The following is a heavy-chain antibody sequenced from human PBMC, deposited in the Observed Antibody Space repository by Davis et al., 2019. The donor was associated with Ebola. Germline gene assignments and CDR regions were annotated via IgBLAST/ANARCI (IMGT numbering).Heavy chain of an antibody. V-gene: IGHV3-30*02. CDR2: VRSPGSDD. D-gene: IGHD4-11*01. J-gene: IGHJ4*02. Sequence: GESLKISCAASGFTFSSYGMHWVRQAPGRGLEWVAFVRSPGSDDHYADSVKGRFTISRDNSKNTLYLQMNSLRPEDTAVYYCARDSDDYSFDYWGQGTLVTVSS. CDR3: ARDSDDYSFDY. CDR1: GFTFSSYG.